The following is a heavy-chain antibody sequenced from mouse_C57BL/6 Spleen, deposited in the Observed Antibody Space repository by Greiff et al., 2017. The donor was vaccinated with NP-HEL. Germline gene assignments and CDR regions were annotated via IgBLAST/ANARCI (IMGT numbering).Heavy chain of an antibody. V-gene: IGHV6-6*01. CDR1: GFTFSDAW. CDR3: TRVYDGYSFHFDV. D-gene: IGHD2-3*01. Sequence: EVNLVESGGGLVQPGGSMKLSCAASGFTFSDAWMDWVRQSPEKGLEWVAEIRNKANNHATYYAESVKGRFTISRDDSKSSVYLQMNSLRAEDTGIYYCTRVYDGYSFHFDVWGTGTTVTVSS. CDR2: IRNKANNHAT. J-gene: IGHJ1*03.